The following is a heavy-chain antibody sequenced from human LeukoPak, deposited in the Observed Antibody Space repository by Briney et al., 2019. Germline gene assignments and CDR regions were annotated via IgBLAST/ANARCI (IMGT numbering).Heavy chain of an antibody. Sequence: HPGGSLRLSCAASGFTFSSYAMHWVRQAPGKGLEWVSSIAATSGSTFYANSVKGRFTISRDNSKNTLYLQMNSLRAEDTALYYCAKAAYGDYVNWFDPWGQGTLVIVSS. D-gene: IGHD4-17*01. J-gene: IGHJ5*02. V-gene: IGHV3-23*01. CDR1: GFTFSSYA. CDR2: IAATSGST. CDR3: AKAAYGDYVNWFDP.